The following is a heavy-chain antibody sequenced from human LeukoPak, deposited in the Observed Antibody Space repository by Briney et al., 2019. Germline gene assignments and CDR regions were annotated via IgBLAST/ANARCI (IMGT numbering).Heavy chain of an antibody. V-gene: IGHV3-48*01. CDR1: GFTFSSSS. D-gene: IGHD6-19*01. CDR3: ARIAFSTGSTSP. Sequence: GGSLRLPCAASGFTFSSSSMNWVRQAPGKGPEWVSYISSSSSTISDADSVKGRFTISRDNAKNSLYLQMNSLRAEDSAVYYCARIAFSTGSTSPWGQGTLVTVSS. CDR2: ISSSSSTI. J-gene: IGHJ5*02.